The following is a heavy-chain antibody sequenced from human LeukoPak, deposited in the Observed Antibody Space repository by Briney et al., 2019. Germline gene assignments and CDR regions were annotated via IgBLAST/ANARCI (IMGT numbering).Heavy chain of an antibody. D-gene: IGHD2-2*01. CDR2: IKQDGSKK. CDR1: GFPFSSYW. Sequence: GGSLRLSCVASGFPFSSYWMTWVRQAPGKGLEWVANIKQDGSKKSYVDSVKGRFTISRDNAKNSLYLQMNSLRAEDTAVYYCVSFYETNWGRGTLVTVSS. J-gene: IGHJ4*02. CDR3: VSFYETN. V-gene: IGHV3-7*01.